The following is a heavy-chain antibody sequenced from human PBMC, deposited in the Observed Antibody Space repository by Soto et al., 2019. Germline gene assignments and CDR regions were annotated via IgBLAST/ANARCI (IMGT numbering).Heavy chain of an antibody. CDR3: AKDGNLGDPMIVVVIVDY. Sequence: GGSLRLSCAASGFTFSSYGMHWVRQAPGKGLEWVAVISYDGSNKYYADSVKGRFTISRDNSKNTLYLQMNSLRAEDTAVYYCAKDGNLGDPMIVVVIVDYWGQGTLVTVSS. CDR2: ISYDGSNK. D-gene: IGHD3-22*01. CDR1: GFTFSSYG. J-gene: IGHJ4*02. V-gene: IGHV3-30*18.